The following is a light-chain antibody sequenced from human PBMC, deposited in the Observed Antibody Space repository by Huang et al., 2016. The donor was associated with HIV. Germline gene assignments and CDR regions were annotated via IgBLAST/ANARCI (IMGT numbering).Light chain of an antibody. CDR3: QQRNTWPPT. Sequence: TQSPATLSLSPGERATLSCWASQDVSTYLAWYQQKPGQPPRLLMYDASNRATGIPARFSGSVSGTDFSLTISSREPEDIAIYYCQQRNTWPPTFGQGTRLEIK. CDR2: DAS. V-gene: IGKV3-11*01. J-gene: IGKJ5*01. CDR1: QDVSTY.